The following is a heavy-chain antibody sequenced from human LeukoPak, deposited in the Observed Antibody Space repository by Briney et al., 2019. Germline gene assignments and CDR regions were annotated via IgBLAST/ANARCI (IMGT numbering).Heavy chain of an antibody. CDR1: GFTFDDYA. D-gene: IGHD5-18*01. Sequence: GGSLRLSCAASGFTFDDYAMHWVRQAPGKGLEWVSGISWNSGSIGYADSVKGRFTISRDNAKNSLYPQMNSLRAEDTALYYCASGYSYGALNWGQGTLVTVSS. CDR2: ISWNSGSI. J-gene: IGHJ4*02. V-gene: IGHV3-9*01. CDR3: ASGYSYGALN.